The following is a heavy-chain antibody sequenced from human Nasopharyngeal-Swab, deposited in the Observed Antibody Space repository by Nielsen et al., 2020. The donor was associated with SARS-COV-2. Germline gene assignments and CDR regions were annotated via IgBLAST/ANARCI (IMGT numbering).Heavy chain of an antibody. V-gene: IGHV4-61*02. J-gene: IGHJ6*03. Sequence: WIRPRASKGLEWIGRIYTSGSTNYNPSLKSRVTISVDTSKNQFSLKLSSVTAADTAVYYCARGITTLYYYYYMDVWGKGTTVTVSS. CDR3: ARGITTLYYYYYMDV. D-gene: IGHD3-10*01. CDR2: IYTSGST.